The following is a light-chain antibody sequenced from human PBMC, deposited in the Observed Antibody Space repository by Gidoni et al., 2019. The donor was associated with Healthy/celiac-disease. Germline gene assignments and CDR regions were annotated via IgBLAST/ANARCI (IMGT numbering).Light chain of an antibody. CDR2: LGS. CDR3: MQALQTPPT. CDR1: QSLLHSNGYNY. J-gene: IGKJ1*01. Sequence: IVMTQPPLSLPVTPGESASISCRSSQSLLHSNGYNYLDWYLQKPGQSPQLLIYLGSNRASGVPDRFSGSGSGTDFTLKISRVEAEDVGVYYCMQALQTPPTFGQGTKVEIK. V-gene: IGKV2-28*01.